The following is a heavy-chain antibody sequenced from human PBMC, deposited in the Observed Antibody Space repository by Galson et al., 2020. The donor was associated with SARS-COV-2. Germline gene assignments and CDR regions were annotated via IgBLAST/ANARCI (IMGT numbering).Heavy chain of an antibody. CDR1: GFTFSSYG. CDR3: ASEKPGIAVAGYYYYYGMDV. CDR2: IWYDGSNK. D-gene: IGHD6-19*01. V-gene: IGHV3-33*01. J-gene: IGHJ6*02. Sequence: GGSLRLSCAASGFTFSSYGMHWVRQAPGKGLEWVAVIWYDGSNKYYADSVKGRFTISRDNSKNTLYLQMNSLRAEDTAVYYCASEKPGIAVAGYYYYYGMDVWGQGTTVTVSS.